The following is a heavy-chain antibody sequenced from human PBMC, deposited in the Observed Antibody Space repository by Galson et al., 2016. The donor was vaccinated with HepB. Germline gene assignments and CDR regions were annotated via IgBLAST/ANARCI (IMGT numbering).Heavy chain of an antibody. V-gene: IGHV3-30*18. CDR1: GFNFNTYG. Sequence: SLRLSCAASGFNFNTYGMHWVRQAPAKGLEWVAADSMDGRRKFYADSVKGRFTISRDNSNNMLFLQMSSLRADDTAVYYCAKRHEYCPAVGCSVDYWGQGTLVIVS. J-gene: IGHJ4*02. CDR2: DSMDGRRK. CDR3: AKRHEYCPAVGCSVDY. D-gene: IGHD2/OR15-2a*01.